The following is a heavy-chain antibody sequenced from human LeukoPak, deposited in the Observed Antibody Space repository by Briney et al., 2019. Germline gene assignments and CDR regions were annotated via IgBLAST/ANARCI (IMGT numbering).Heavy chain of an antibody. Sequence: ASVKVSCEASGYTFTGYYMHWVRQAPGQGLEWMGWINPNSGGTNYAQKFQGRVTMTRDTSISTAYMELSRLRSDDTAVYYCARTYDFWSGYYEYYFDYWGQGTLVTVSS. D-gene: IGHD3-3*01. V-gene: IGHV1-2*02. CDR2: INPNSGGT. CDR1: GYTFTGYY. CDR3: ARTYDFWSGYYEYYFDY. J-gene: IGHJ4*02.